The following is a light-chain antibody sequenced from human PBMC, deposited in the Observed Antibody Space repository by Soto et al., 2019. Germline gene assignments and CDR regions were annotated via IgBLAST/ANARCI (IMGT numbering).Light chain of an antibody. CDR3: QQYGSSPIT. CDR1: QSVSSSY. J-gene: IGKJ5*01. V-gene: IGKV3-20*01. Sequence: EIVLTQSPGTLSLSPGERATLSCRASQSVSSSYLAWYQQKPGQAPRLLIYGASIRATDIPDRFSGSGSGTDFTLTISRLKPEDFAVYYCQQYGSSPITFGKGTRLEIK. CDR2: GAS.